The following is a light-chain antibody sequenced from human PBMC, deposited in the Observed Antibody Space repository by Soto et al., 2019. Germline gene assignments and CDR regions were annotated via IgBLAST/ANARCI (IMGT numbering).Light chain of an antibody. CDR1: QSISSW. J-gene: IGKJ4*01. CDR2: DAS. V-gene: IGKV1-5*01. CDR3: QKYDNYKPLT. Sequence: DIQMTQSPSTLSASVGDRVTITCRASQSISSWLAWYQQKPGKAPKLLIFDASSLESGTPSRFSGRRSGTQFNLTINGLQPDDFATYYCQKYDNYKPLTFGGGTKV.